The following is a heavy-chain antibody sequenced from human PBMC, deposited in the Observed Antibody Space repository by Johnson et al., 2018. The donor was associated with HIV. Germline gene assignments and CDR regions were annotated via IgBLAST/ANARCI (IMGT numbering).Heavy chain of an antibody. J-gene: IGHJ3*02. Sequence: MQLVESGGGVVQPGGSLRLSCAASGFTFSSYWMHWVRQVEGKGLVWVARINSDGSRTNYADYVKGRFTISRDNAKNTLYLEMNSLRAEDTAVYYCAKGSGSGWLRDAFDIWGQGTMVTVSS. CDR1: GFTFSSYW. CDR2: INSDGSRT. V-gene: IGHV3-74*02. CDR3: AKGSGSGWLRDAFDI. D-gene: IGHD6-19*01.